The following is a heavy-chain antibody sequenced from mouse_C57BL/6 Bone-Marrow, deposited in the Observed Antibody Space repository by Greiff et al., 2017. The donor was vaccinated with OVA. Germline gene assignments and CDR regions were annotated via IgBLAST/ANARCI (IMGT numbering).Heavy chain of an antibody. CDR2: IYPRSGNT. V-gene: IGHV1-81*01. J-gene: IGHJ1*03. Sequence: VQLQQSGAELARPGASVKLSCKASGYTFTSYGISWVKQRTGQGLEWIGEIYPRSGNTYYNEKFKGKATLTADKSSSTAYMELRSLTSEDSAVYFCAREETAQANWYFDVWGTGTTVTVSS. D-gene: IGHD3-2*02. CDR3: AREETAQANWYFDV. CDR1: GYTFTSYG.